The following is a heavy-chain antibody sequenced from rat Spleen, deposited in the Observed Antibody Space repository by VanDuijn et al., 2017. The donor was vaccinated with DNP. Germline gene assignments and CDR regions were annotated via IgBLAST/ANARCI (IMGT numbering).Heavy chain of an antibody. D-gene: IGHD1-2*01. CDR2: ISYSGNT. J-gene: IGHJ1*01. V-gene: IGHV3-1*01. CDR3: VRAAMSLYWYFDF. CDR1: GYSITSDY. Sequence: EVQLQESGPGLAKPSQSLSLTCSVTGYSITSDYWGWIRKFPGNKMEWIGLISYSGNTGYNPSLKSRISITRDTSRNQFFLQLNSVASEDTATYYCVRAAMSLYWYFDFWGPGTMVTVSS.